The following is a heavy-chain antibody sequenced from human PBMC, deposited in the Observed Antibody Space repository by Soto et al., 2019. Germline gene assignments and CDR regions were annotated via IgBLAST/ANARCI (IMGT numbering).Heavy chain of an antibody. CDR1: GFNFSSYA. D-gene: IGHD3-22*01. V-gene: IGHV3-23*01. J-gene: IGHJ4*02. Sequence: EVQLLESGGRLILPGGSLRLSCAASGFNFSSYAMSWIRQAPGKGPEWVAGITTSGDRSGYADSVKGRFTVSRDNSQNTMYLQLNSLRGDDTAIYYCARGLEAGYYFAYWGQGTLVTVSS. CDR3: ARGLEAGYYFAY. CDR2: ITTSGDRS.